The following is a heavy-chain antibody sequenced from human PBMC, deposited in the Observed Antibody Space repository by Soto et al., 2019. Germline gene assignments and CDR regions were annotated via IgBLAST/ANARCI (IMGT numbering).Heavy chain of an antibody. Sequence: EVQLVESGGGLVKPGGSLRLSCAASGFTFSNTWMSWVRQGPGKGLEWVGRIKSKTEGGTTDYAAPVKGRFTISRDASKNTLYLQMNSLKTEDTAVYYCTTDLRWEWELLRDYWGQGTLVTVSS. CDR1: GFTFSNTW. J-gene: IGHJ4*02. CDR2: IKSKTEGGTT. D-gene: IGHD1-26*01. V-gene: IGHV3-15*01. CDR3: TTDLRWEWELLRDY.